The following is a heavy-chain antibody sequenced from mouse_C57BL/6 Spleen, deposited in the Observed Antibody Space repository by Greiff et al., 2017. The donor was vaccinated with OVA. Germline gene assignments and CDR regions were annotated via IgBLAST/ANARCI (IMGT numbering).Heavy chain of an antibody. V-gene: IGHV1-4*01. CDR3: ARRENYDYDVGFDY. Sequence: QVQLQQSGAELARPGASVKMSCKASGYTFTSYTMHWVKQRPGQGLEWIGYINPSSGYTKYNQKFKDKATLTADKSSSTAYMKLSSLTSEDSAVYYCARRENYDYDVGFDYWGQGTTLTVSS. D-gene: IGHD2-4*01. J-gene: IGHJ2*01. CDR1: GYTFTSYT. CDR2: INPSSGYT.